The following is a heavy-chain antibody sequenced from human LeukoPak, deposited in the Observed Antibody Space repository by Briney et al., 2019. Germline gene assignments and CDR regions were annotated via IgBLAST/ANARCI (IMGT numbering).Heavy chain of an antibody. J-gene: IGHJ4*02. Sequence: ASVKVSCKASGYTSTGYYMHWVRQAPGQGLEWMGWINPNSGGTNYAQKFQGRVTMTRDTSISTAYMELSRLRSDDTAVYYCARMLLGYYDILTGHDYWGQGTLVTVSS. V-gene: IGHV1-2*02. D-gene: IGHD3-9*01. CDR3: ARMLLGYYDILTGHDY. CDR1: GYTSTGYY. CDR2: INPNSGGT.